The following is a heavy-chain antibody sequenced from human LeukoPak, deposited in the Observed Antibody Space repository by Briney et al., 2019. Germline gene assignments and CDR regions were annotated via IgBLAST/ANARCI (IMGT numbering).Heavy chain of an antibody. Sequence: SETLSLTCTVSGGSISSGGYYWSWIRQHPGKGLEWIGYIYYSGSTYYNPSLKSRVTISVDTSMTQFSLKLSSVTAADTAVYYCARGGATVTTFPFDSWGQRTLVTVSS. D-gene: IGHD4-17*01. CDR1: GGSISSGGYY. CDR3: ARGGATVTTFPFDS. J-gene: IGHJ4*02. CDR2: IYYSGST. V-gene: IGHV4-31*03.